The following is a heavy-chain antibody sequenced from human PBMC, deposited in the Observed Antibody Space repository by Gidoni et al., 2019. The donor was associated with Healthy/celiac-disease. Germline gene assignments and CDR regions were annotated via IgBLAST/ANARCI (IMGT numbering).Heavy chain of an antibody. V-gene: IGHV3-33*01. CDR2: IWYDGSNK. CDR3: ARDRRGYFDY. CDR1: GFTFSSYG. Sequence: QVQLVESGGGVVQPGRSLRLSCAASGFTFSSYGMHWVRQPPGKGLEWVAVIWYDGSNKYYADSVKGRFTISRDNSKNTLYLQMNGLRAEDTAVYYCARDRRGYFDYWGQGTLVTVSS. D-gene: IGHD3-10*01. J-gene: IGHJ4*02.